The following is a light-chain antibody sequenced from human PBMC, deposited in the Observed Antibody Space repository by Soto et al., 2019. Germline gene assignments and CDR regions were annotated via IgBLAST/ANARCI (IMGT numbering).Light chain of an antibody. CDR2: GNF. CDR1: SSSIGAGYD. Sequence: QSVLTQPPSVSGAPGQRVTISCAGGSSSIGAGYDVHWYQQVPGTAPKLLIYGNFNRPSGVPDRFSGSKSGTSASLAITGLQAGDEADYYCSSYTNKNSYILFGGGTQLTVL. V-gene: IGLV1-40*01. CDR3: SSYTNKNSYIL. J-gene: IGLJ2*01.